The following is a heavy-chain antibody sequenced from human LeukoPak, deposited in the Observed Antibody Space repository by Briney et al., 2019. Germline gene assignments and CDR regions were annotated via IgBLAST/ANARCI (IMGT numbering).Heavy chain of an antibody. V-gene: IGHV1-2*02. J-gene: IGHJ3*02. CDR3: ARGPPAFDI. CDR2: INPSSGGT. Sequence: ASVKVSCKASGYIFTGYYMHWVRQAPGQGLEWMGWINPSSGGTNYAQKFQGRVTMTRDTSISTAYMELSRLRSDDTAVYYCARGPPAFDIWGQGTMVTVSS. CDR1: GYIFTGYY.